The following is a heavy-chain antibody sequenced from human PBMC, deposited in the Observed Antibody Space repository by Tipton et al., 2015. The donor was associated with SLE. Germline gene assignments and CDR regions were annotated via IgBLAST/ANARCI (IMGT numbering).Heavy chain of an antibody. J-gene: IGHJ1*01. V-gene: IGHV4-39*01. CDR2: IYYSGST. CDR3: ASTVDTAMAQH. CDR1: GGSTSSSSYY. D-gene: IGHD5-18*01. Sequence: TLSLTCTVSGGSTSSSSYYWGWIRQPPGKGLEWIGSIYYSGSTYYNPSLKSRVTISVDTSKNQFSLKLSSVTAADTAVYYCASTVDTAMAQHWGQGTLVTVSS.